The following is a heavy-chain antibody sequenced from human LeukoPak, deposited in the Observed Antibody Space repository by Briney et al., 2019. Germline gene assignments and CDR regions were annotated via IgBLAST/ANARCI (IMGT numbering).Heavy chain of an antibody. Sequence: SETLSLTCTVSGGSISSGGYYWSWIRQHPGKGLEWIGYIYYSGSTYYNPSLKSRVTISVDTSKNQFSLKLSSVTAADTAVYYCARLRYGGNSGPDYWGQGTLVNVSS. CDR1: GGSISSGGYY. D-gene: IGHD4-23*01. V-gene: IGHV4-31*03. CDR3: ARLRYGGNSGPDY. CDR2: IYYSGST. J-gene: IGHJ4*02.